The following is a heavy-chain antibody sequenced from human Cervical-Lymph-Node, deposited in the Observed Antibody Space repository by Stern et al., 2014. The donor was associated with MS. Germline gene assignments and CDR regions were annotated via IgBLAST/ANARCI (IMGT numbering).Heavy chain of an antibody. J-gene: IGHJ4*02. V-gene: IGHV3-7*01. Sequence: EVQLVESGGGLVQPGGSLRLSCAASGFTFSSYWMAWVRQAPGKGPEGVANIKQDGIEKHYVDSVKGRFTISRDSAKNSLYLQMNSLRAEDTAVYYCARDVGGNLDYWGQGTLVTVSS. CDR3: ARDVGGNLDY. CDR1: GFTFSSYW. CDR2: IKQDGIEK. D-gene: IGHD4-23*01.